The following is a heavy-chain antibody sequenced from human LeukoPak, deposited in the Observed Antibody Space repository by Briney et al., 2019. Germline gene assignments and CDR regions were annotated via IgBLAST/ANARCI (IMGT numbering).Heavy chain of an antibody. V-gene: IGHV1-8*01. CDR2: MNPNSGNT. CDR1: GYTFTSYD. Sequence: ASAKVSCKASGYTFTSYDINWVRQATGRGLEWMGWMNPNSGNTGYAQKFQGRVTMTRNTSISTAYMELSSLRSEDTAVYYCARMYGDRHNTYRDYWGQGTLVTVSS. CDR3: ARMYGDRHNTYRDY. D-gene: IGHD4-17*01. J-gene: IGHJ4*02.